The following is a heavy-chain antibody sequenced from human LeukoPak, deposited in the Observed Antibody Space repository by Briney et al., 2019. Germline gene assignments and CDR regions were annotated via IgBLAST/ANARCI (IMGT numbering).Heavy chain of an antibody. CDR3: AKVADSSGWYTPRDY. Sequence: PGGSLRLSCAASGFTFSSYGMHWVRQAPGKGLEWVAVIWYDGSNKYYADSVKGRFTISRDNSKNTLYLQMNSLRAEDTAVYYCAKVADSSGWYTPRDYWGQGTLVAVSS. J-gene: IGHJ4*02. D-gene: IGHD6-19*01. CDR1: GFTFSSYG. V-gene: IGHV3-30*02. CDR2: IWYDGSNK.